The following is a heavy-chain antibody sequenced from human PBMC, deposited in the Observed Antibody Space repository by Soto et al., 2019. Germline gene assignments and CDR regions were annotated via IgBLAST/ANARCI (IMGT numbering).Heavy chain of an antibody. D-gene: IGHD6-13*01. V-gene: IGHV1-58*01. Sequence: SAVQGVRQGRGQRLEETAWIVVGSLTPNHALKFLERGTISRDMSTRTAYMELSSLRSEDTAVYYCARAVHIAAALYDYWGQGTLVTVSS. CDR1: SA. CDR3: ARAVHIAAALYDY. J-gene: IGHJ4*02. CDR2: IVVGSLTP.